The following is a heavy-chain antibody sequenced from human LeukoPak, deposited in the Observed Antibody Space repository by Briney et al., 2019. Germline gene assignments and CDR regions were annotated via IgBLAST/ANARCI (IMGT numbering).Heavy chain of an antibody. D-gene: IGHD1-26*01. CDR2: INPGGGST. Sequence: ASVKVSCKASGYTFTIYYMHWVRQAPGQGLEWMGIINPGGGSTSYAQKFQGRVTMTRDMSTSTVYMELSSLRSEDTAVYYCARDPYSGRYGDYYYYYMDVWGKGTTVTISS. V-gene: IGHV1-46*01. CDR3: ARDPYSGRYGDYYYYYMDV. J-gene: IGHJ6*03. CDR1: GYTFTIYY.